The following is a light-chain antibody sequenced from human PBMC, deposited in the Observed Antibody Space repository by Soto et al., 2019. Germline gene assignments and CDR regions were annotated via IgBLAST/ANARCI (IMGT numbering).Light chain of an antibody. CDR3: SSYTVSSSVV. Sequence: QSALTQPASVSGSPGQSITISCTGTSSDVGGYNYVSWYQQHPGKAPKLMIYDVSNRPFGVSNRFSGSKSGNTASLTISGLQAEDEADYYFSSYTVSSSVVFGGGTKLTVL. CDR1: SSDVGGYNY. CDR2: DVS. V-gene: IGLV2-14*01. J-gene: IGLJ2*01.